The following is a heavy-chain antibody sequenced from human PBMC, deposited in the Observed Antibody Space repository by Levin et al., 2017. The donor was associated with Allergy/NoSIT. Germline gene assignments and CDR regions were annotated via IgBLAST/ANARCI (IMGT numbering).Heavy chain of an antibody. J-gene: IGHJ4*02. CDR2: ISGSGGST. CDR3: AKAENSANCGGDCYSVGY. CDR1: GFTFSSYA. V-gene: IGHV3-23*01. Sequence: GGSLRLSCAASGFTFSSYAMSWVRQAPGKGLEWVSAISGSGGSTYYADSVKGRFTISRDNSKNTLYLQMNSLRAEDTAVYYCAKAENSANCGGDCYSVGYWGQGTLVTVSS. D-gene: IGHD2-21*02.